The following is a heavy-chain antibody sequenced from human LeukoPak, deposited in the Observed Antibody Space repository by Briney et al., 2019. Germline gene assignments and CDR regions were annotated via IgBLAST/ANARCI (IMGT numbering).Heavy chain of an antibody. D-gene: IGHD2-8*02. Sequence: GWSLRLSCAASGFTFSSYAMSWVRQAPGKGLEWVSAISGSGGRTYYADSVKGRFTISRDNSKNPLSLQITSMRAEDTAVYYCAKDYHPWYAIDIWGQGTMVTVSS. CDR3: AKDYHPWYAIDI. CDR1: GFTFSSYA. V-gene: IGHV3-23*01. CDR2: ISGSGGRT. J-gene: IGHJ3*02.